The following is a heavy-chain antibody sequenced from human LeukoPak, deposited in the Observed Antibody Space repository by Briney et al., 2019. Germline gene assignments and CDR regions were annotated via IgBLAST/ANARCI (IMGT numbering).Heavy chain of an antibody. CDR2: ITYNGDFT. V-gene: IGHV3-23*01. CDR1: GFTLSGYA. Sequence: GGSLRLSCAASGFTLSGYAMTWVRQAPGKGLEWVASITYNGDFTYYLDSVKGRFTISRDNSKNTLYLQMNNLRGEDTALYYCAKDGLYFDGSAHIYYFDAWGQGALVAVSS. CDR3: AKDGLYFDGSAHIYYFDA. D-gene: IGHD3-22*01. J-gene: IGHJ4*02.